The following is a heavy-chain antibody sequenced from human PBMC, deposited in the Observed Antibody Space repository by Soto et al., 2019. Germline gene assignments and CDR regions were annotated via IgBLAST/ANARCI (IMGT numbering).Heavy chain of an antibody. CDR1: GGSISSYY. V-gene: IGHV4-59*08. D-gene: IGHD6-13*01. Sequence: LSLTCTVSGGSISSYYWSWIRQPPGKGLEWIGYIYYSGSTNYNPSLKSRVTISVDTSKNQFSLKLSSVTAADTAVYYCASAPGIAAAAAQFDYWGQGTLVTVSS. CDR3: ASAPGIAAAAAQFDY. J-gene: IGHJ4*02. CDR2: IYYSGST.